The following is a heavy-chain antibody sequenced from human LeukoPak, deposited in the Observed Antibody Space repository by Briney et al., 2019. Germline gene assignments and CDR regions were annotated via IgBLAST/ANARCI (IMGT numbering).Heavy chain of an antibody. Sequence: ASVKVSCTASGYSFSTYTMNWVRQAPGQRLEWMGWINAGNGNTKYSQKFQGRVTITRDTSASTAYMEMRSLRSEGTAVYYCAREIDRDDYNRFFDYWGQGTLVTVSS. V-gene: IGHV1-3*01. CDR2: INAGNGNT. D-gene: IGHD5-24*01. CDR1: GYSFSTYT. J-gene: IGHJ4*02. CDR3: AREIDRDDYNRFFDY.